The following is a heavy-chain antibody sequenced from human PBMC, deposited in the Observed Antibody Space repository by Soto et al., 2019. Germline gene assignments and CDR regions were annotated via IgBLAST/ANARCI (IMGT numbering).Heavy chain of an antibody. Sequence: PSQTLSLTCVISGDSVSSNSAAWNWIRQSPSRGLEWLGRTYYRSKWYNDYAVSVKSRITINPDTSKNQFSLQLNSVTPEDTAVYYCARESCSSTSCYVRRYYQYYYYGMDVWGQGTTVTVSS. J-gene: IGHJ6*02. CDR2: TYYRSKWYN. V-gene: IGHV6-1*01. D-gene: IGHD2-2*01. CDR1: GDSVSSNSAA. CDR3: ARESCSSTSCYVRRYYQYYYYGMDV.